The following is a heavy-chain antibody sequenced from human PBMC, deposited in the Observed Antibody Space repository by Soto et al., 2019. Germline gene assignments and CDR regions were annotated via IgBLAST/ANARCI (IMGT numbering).Heavy chain of an antibody. CDR1: GGTFSSYT. J-gene: IGHJ5*02. Sequence: QVQLVHSGAEVKKPGSSVKVSCKASGGTFSSYTISWVRQAPGQGLEWMGRIIPILGIANYAQKFQGRVTITADKSTSTAYMELSSLRSEDTAVYYCARDNVAVAGYRFDPWGQGTLVTVSS. D-gene: IGHD6-19*01. V-gene: IGHV1-69*04. CDR3: ARDNVAVAGYRFDP. CDR2: IIPILGIA.